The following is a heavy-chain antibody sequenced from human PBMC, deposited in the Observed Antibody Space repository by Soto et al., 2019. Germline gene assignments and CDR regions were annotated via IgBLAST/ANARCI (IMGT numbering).Heavy chain of an antibody. CDR3: VKVLGEAYFDY. Sequence: ASVKVSCKASGYTFTSYGISWVRQAPGQGLEWMGWISAYNGNTNYAQKLQGRVTMTTDTSTSTAYLELRGLGSDDTAVYYCVKVLGEAYFDYWGQGTLVTVSS. CDR2: ISAYNGNT. J-gene: IGHJ4*02. D-gene: IGHD3-16*01. CDR1: GYTFTSYG. V-gene: IGHV1-18*01.